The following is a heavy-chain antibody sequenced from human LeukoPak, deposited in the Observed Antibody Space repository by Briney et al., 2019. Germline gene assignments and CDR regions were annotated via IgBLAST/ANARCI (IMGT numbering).Heavy chain of an antibody. CDR2: IYYSGST. CDR1: GGSISSGGYY. CDR3: ARAPSDYDFWSGLDYAFDI. Sequence: PSQTLSLTCTVSGGSISSGGYYWSWIRQPPGKGLEWIGYIYYSGSTNYNPSLKSRVTISVDTSTNQFSLKLSSVTAADTAVYYCARAPSDYDFWSGLDYAFDIWGQGTMVTVSS. V-gene: IGHV4-61*08. D-gene: IGHD3-3*01. J-gene: IGHJ3*02.